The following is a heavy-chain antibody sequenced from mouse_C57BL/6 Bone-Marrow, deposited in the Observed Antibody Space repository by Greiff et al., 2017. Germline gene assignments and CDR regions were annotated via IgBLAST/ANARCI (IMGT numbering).Heavy chain of an antibody. V-gene: IGHV1-69*01. CDR2: IDPSDSYT. CDR1: GYTFTSYW. D-gene: IGHD2-3*01. Sequence: QVQLQQPGAELVMPGASVKLSCKASGYTFTSYWMHWVKQRPGQGLEWIGEIDPSDSYTNYNQQFKGKSTLTVAKSSSTAYMQLSSLTSEAAAVYYCARSGDGYSPWFAYWGQGTRVTVSA. J-gene: IGHJ3*01. CDR3: ARSGDGYSPWFAY.